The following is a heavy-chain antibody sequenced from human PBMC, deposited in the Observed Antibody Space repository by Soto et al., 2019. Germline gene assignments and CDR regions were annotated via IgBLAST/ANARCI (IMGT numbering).Heavy chain of an antibody. D-gene: IGHD6-25*01. CDR2: IYSAGRT. Sequence: EVQLEETGGGLVQPGGSLRLSCAASGFTVNSNHMSWVRQAPGKGLEWVSLIYSAGRTHYADSVKGRFTVSRDNSENRLFLQMNNLEVGDTAVYYCARDYLGSGWPRNGFDVWGLGTMVTVSS. V-gene: IGHV3-53*02. CDR3: ARDYLGSGWPRNGFDV. CDR1: GFTVNSNH. J-gene: IGHJ3*01.